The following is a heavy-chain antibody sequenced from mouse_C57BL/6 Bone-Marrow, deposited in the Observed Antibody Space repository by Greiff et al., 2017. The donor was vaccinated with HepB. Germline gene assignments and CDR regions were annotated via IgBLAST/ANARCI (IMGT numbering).Heavy chain of an antibody. CDR1: GYTFTDYN. CDR3: ARRYDGSSHWYFDV. CDR2: INPNNGGT. J-gene: IGHJ1*03. V-gene: IGHV1-18*01. Sequence: EVQLQQSGPELVKPGASVKIPCKASGYTFTDYNMDWVKQSYGKSLEWIGDINPNNGGTIYNQKFKGKATLTVDKSSSTAYMELRSLTSEDTAVYYCARRYDGSSHWYFDVWGTGTTVTVSS. D-gene: IGHD1-1*01.